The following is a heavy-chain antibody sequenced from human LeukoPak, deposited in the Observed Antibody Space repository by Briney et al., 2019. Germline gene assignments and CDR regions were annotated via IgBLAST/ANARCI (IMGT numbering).Heavy chain of an antibody. J-gene: IGHJ4*02. V-gene: IGHV3-23*01. CDR3: AREWFDFDY. D-gene: IGHD3-22*01. CDR2: ITGSGSST. Sequence: QTGGSLRLSCAASGFTFSNHAMTWVRQAPGKGLEWVSEITGSGSSTYYADSVKGRFTISRVNSKNTMFLQMNSVRAEDTATYYCAREWFDFDYWGQGILVTVSS. CDR1: GFTFSNHA.